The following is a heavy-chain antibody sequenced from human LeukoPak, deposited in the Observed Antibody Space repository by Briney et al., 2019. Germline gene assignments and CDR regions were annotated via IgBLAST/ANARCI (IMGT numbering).Heavy chain of an antibody. CDR1: GFTFSSYA. J-gene: IGHJ4*02. CDR3: ARDKPTTMILDY. Sequence: GGSLRLSCAASGFTFSSYAMHWVRQAPGKGPEWVAVISYDGSNKYYADSVKGRFTISRDNSKNTLYLQMNSLRAEDTAVYYCARDKPTTMILDYWGQGTLVTVSS. CDR2: ISYDGSNK. V-gene: IGHV3-30-3*01. D-gene: IGHD3-22*01.